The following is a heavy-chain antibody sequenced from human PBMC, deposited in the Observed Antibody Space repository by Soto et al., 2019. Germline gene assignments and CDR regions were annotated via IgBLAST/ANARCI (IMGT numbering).Heavy chain of an antibody. Sequence: SQTLSITGAISGDSVSSNSAAWNWIRQSPSRGLEWLGRTYYRSKWYNDYAVSVKSRITINPDTSKNQFSLQLNSVTPEDTAVYYCARDNGYYYILSCDRDFNWFSPSGQRTLVLVSA. CDR1: GDSVSSNSAA. CDR3: ARDNGYYYILSCDRDFNWFSP. V-gene: IGHV6-1*01. J-gene: IGHJ5*01. CDR2: TYYRSKWYN. D-gene: IGHD3-9*01.